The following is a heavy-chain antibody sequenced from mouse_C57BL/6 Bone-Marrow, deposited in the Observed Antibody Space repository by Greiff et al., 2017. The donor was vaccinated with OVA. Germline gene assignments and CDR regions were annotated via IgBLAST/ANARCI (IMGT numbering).Heavy chain of an antibody. CDR1: GYTFTSYD. Sequence: QVQLQQSGPELVKPGASVKLSCKASGYTFTSYDINWVKQRPGQGLEWIGWIYPRDGSTKYNEKFKGKATLTVDTSSSTAYMELHSLTSEDSAVYFCAREWTYYYGSSPYWYFDVWGTGTTVTVSS. CDR2: IYPRDGST. V-gene: IGHV1-85*01. D-gene: IGHD1-1*01. CDR3: AREWTYYYGSSPYWYFDV. J-gene: IGHJ1*03.